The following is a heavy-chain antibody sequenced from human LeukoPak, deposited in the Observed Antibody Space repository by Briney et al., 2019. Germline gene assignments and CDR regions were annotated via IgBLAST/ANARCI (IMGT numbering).Heavy chain of an antibody. CDR2: IKQDGSEK. V-gene: IGHV3-7*01. CDR1: GFTFSSYS. Sequence: GGSLRLSCAASGFTFSSYSMNWVRQAPGKGLEWVANIKQDGSEKYYVDSVKGRFTISRDNSKNTLYLQMNSLRAEDTAVYYCARGYYYDSSGSGAFDIWGQGTMVTVSS. J-gene: IGHJ3*02. D-gene: IGHD3-22*01. CDR3: ARGYYYDSSGSGAFDI.